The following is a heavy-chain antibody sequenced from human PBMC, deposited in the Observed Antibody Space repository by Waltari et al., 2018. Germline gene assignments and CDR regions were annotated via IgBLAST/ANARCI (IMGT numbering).Heavy chain of an antibody. V-gene: IGHV4-39*07. CDR3: ARHGQQAFYSDY. D-gene: IGHD6-13*01. CDR1: GGSISSSSYY. J-gene: IGHJ4*02. CDR2: IYYSGST. Sequence: QLQLQESGPGLVKPSETLSLTCTVSGGSISSSSYYWGWIRQPPGKGLEWIGSIYYSGSTYYTPSLKSLVTISVDTSKNQFSLKLSSVTAADTAVYYCARHGQQAFYSDYWGQGTLVTVSS.